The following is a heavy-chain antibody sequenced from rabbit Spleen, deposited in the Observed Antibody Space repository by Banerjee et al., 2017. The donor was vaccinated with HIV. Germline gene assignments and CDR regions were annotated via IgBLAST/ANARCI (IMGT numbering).Heavy chain of an antibody. CDR3: VIGASGSGYYSL. CDR1: GFSLSSRHN. V-gene: IGHV1S40*01. CDR2: INGGDSGT. D-gene: IGHD1-1*01. Sequence: QSLEESGGDLVKPEGSLTLTCTVSGFSLSSRHNICWVRQAPGKGPEWIAAINGGDSGTDYANWAKGRFAISSHNAQNTLYLQLNSLTASDTATYFCVIGASGSGYYSLWVPGTLVTVS. J-gene: IGHJ4*01.